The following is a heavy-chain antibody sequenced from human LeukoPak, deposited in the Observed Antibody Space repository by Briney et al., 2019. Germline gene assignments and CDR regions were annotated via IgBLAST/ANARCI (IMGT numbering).Heavy chain of an antibody. V-gene: IGHV1-2*02. CDR3: AVRPRFTSGRESFDY. Sequence: ASVKVSCKASGYTFTGYYMHWVRQAPGQGLEWMGWINPNSGGTNYAQKFQGRVTMTRDTSISTAYMELSRLRSDDTAVYYCAVRPRFTSGRESFDYWGQGTLVTVSS. CDR1: GYTFTGYY. CDR2: INPNSGGT. J-gene: IGHJ4*02. D-gene: IGHD3-10*01.